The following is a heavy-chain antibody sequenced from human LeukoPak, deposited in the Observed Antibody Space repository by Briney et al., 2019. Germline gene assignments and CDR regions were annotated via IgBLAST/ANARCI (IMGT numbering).Heavy chain of an antibody. D-gene: IGHD6-19*01. V-gene: IGHV4-34*01. CDR3: ASEIPGYSSGWYGGDY. CDR1: GGSFSGYY. J-gene: IGHJ4*02. Sequence: PSETLSLTCAVYGGSFSGYYWSWIRQPPGKGLEWIGEINHSGSTNYNPSLKSRVTISVDTSKNQFSLKLSSVTAADTAVYYCASEIPGYSSGWYGGDYWGQGTLVTVSS. CDR2: INHSGST.